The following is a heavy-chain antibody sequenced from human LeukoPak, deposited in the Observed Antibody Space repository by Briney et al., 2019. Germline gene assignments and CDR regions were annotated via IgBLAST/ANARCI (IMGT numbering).Heavy chain of an antibody. D-gene: IGHD6-19*01. CDR3: ARGMSSGWSGADY. J-gene: IGHJ4*02. V-gene: IGHV5-51*01. Sequence: GGSLKISCKGSGYRFTSYWIGWVRQMPGKGLEWMGIIYPGDSDTRYSPSFQGQVTVSADKSISTAYLQWSSLKASDTAMYYCARGMSSGWSGADYWGQGTLVTVSS. CDR1: GYRFTSYW. CDR2: IYPGDSDT.